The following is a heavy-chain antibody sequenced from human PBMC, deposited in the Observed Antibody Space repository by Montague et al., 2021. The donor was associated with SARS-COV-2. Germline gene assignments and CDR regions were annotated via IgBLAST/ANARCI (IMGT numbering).Heavy chain of an antibody. J-gene: IGHJ2*01. V-gene: IGHV4-39*01. Sequence: SETLSLTCTVSGGSISSRTYNWGWIRQPTGKGLEWIGSIFYDGSTYYNPSLKSRVTISVDTSKNQFSLNLSSVTAADTAVYYCARHGPNDYYHSRYFDLWGRGTLVTVSS. CDR2: IFYDGST. CDR3: ARHGPNDYYHSRYFDL. D-gene: IGHD3-10*01. CDR1: GGSISSRTYN.